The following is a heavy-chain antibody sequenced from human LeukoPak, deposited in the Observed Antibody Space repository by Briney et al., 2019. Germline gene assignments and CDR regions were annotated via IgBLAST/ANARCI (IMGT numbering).Heavy chain of an antibody. CDR1: GYTFTSSG. D-gene: IGHD3-10*01. Sequence: GASVKVSCRASGYTFTSSGISWVREAPGPGLEWMGWISAYNGNTNYTQKLQGGVTMTTDTSTSTAYMELRSLRSDDTAVYYCARDRTVWFGELSPIDYWGQGTLVTVSS. CDR3: ARDRTVWFGELSPIDY. CDR2: ISAYNGNT. V-gene: IGHV1-18*04. J-gene: IGHJ4*02.